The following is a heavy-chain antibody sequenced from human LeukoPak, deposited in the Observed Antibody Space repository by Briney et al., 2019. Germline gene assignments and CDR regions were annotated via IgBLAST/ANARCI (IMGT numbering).Heavy chain of an antibody. Sequence: ASVKVSCKASGGTFSSYAISWVRQAPGQGLEWMGRIIPILGIANYAQKFQGRVTITADKSTSTAYMELSSLRSEDTAVYYCARVSSSSWYRFDPWGQGTLVTVSP. D-gene: IGHD6-13*01. J-gene: IGHJ5*02. CDR3: ARVSSSSWYRFDP. CDR1: GGTFSSYA. V-gene: IGHV1-69*04. CDR2: IIPILGIA.